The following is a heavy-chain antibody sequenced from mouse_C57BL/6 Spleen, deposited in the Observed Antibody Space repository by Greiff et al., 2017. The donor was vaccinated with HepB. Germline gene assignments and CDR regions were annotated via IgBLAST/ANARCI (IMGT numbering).Heavy chain of an antibody. J-gene: IGHJ1*03. CDR2: ISAGGSYT. Sequence: DVHLVESGAGLVKPGASLKLSCAASGFTFSSYAMSWVRQTPEKRLEWVATISAGGSYTYYPDNVKGRVTIARDNAKNNLYLQMSHLKSEDTAMYYCAKLSTLWYFDVWGTGTTVTVSS. CDR3: AKLSTLWYFDV. V-gene: IGHV5-4*01. CDR1: GFTFSSYA. D-gene: IGHD2-1*01.